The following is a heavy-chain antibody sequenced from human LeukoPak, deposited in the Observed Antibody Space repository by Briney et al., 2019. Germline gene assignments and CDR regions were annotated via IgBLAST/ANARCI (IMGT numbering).Heavy chain of an antibody. J-gene: IGHJ5*02. V-gene: IGHV4-34*01. CDR1: GGSFSGYY. CDR2: INHSGST. Sequence: PSETLSLTCAVYGGSFSGYYWSWIRQPPGKGLEWIGEINHSGSTNYNPSLKSRVTISVDTSKNQFSLKLSSVTAADTAVYYCARLPGRYSYGFNNWFDPWGQGTLVTVSS. D-gene: IGHD5-18*01. CDR3: ARLPGRYSYGFNNWFDP.